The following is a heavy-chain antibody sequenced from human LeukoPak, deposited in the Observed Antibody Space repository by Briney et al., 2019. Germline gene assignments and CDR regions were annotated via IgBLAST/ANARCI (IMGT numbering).Heavy chain of an antibody. D-gene: IGHD2-21*02. CDR1: GFSFSDYS. J-gene: IGHJ4*02. CDR3: ANLTH. CDR2: ISRTGNIV. Sequence: GGSLRLSCVATGFSFSDYSMHWVRQAPGKGLEWVSYISRTGNIVYYADSVKGRFTISRDNAKDSLFLQMDSLRDEDTAVYYCANLTHWGQGILVTVSS. V-gene: IGHV3-48*02.